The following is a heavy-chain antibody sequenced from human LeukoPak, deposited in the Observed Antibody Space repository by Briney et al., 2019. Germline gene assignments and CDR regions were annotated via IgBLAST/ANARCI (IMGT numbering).Heavy chain of an antibody. V-gene: IGHV3-66*01. CDR1: GFTVSSNY. Sequence: PGGSLRLSCAASGFTVSSNYMSWVRQAPGKGLEWVSVIYSGGSTYYADSVKGRFTISRDNSKNTLYLQMNSLRAEDTAVYYCARKHYYGSGSYYDYWGQGTLVTVSS. D-gene: IGHD3-10*01. CDR2: IYSGGST. J-gene: IGHJ4*02. CDR3: ARKHYYGSGSYYDY.